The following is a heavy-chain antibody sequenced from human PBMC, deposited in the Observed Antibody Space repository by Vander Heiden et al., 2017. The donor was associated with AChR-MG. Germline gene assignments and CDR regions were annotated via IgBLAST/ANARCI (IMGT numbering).Heavy chain of an antibody. CDR3: ARSPFNYVWGSFPPDFDY. J-gene: IGHJ4*02. Sequence: QVHLVQSGAEVRKPGASVKVSCKASGSIFTAYYIPWVRQAPGQGLEWMGWINPNTGVTNYAQNCQDRVTVARDTSISTAYMELSRLRSDDTAVYYCARSPFNYVWGSFPPDFDYWGQGTLVTVSS. CDR2: INPNTGVT. CDR1: GSIFTAYY. D-gene: IGHD3-16*01. V-gene: IGHV1-2*02.